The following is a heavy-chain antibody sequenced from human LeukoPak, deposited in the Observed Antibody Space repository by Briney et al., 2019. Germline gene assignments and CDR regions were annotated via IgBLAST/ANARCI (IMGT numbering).Heavy chain of an antibody. CDR2: ISYDGSNK. CDR1: GFTFSGYA. CDR3: AKDRGQQLGPYYYYGMDV. Sequence: PGRSLRLSCAASGFTFSGYAMHWVRQAPGKGLEWVAVISYDGSNKYYADSVKGRFTISRDNSKNTLYLQMNSLRAEDTAVYYCAKDRGQQLGPYYYYGMDVWGQGTTVTVSS. D-gene: IGHD6-13*01. J-gene: IGHJ6*02. V-gene: IGHV3-30-3*01.